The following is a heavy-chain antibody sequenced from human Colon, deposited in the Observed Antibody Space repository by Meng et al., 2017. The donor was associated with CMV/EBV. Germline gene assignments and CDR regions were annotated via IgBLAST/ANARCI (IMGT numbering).Heavy chain of an antibody. J-gene: IGHJ4*02. CDR2: ICNSGIA. CDR3: VRSHGGY. Sequence: LSLACPVSGGSMSGFYWTWVRQPPGKGLEWIGNICNSGIANYNPSLKRRVTISIDTSKNQFSLKLSFVTAADTAVYYCVRSHGGYWGQGTLVTVSS. V-gene: IGHV4-59*08. CDR1: GGSMSGFY.